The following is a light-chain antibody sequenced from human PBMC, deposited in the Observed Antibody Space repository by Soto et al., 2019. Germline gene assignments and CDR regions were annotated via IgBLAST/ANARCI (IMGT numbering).Light chain of an antibody. CDR1: QSVSIN. Sequence: EIVMTQSPATLSVSPGERATLSCRASQSVSINLAWYQQKPGQAPRLLISGASTRATGIPARFSGSGSGTEFTLTISSLQSEDFAVYYCQQYNDWPRALTFGGGTKVEIK. CDR3: QQYNDWPRALT. J-gene: IGKJ4*01. V-gene: IGKV3-15*01. CDR2: GAS.